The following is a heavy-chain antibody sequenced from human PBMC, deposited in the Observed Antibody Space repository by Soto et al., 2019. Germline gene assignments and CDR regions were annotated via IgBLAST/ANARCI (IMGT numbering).Heavy chain of an antibody. D-gene: IGHD4-17*01. CDR3: AKDRSDYAPNYSGLDV. CDR1: GFTFRDFA. CDR2: IIGSGETP. J-gene: IGHJ6*02. V-gene: IGHV3-23*01. Sequence: PGGSLRLSCAPSGFTFRDFAMIWVRQAPGKRLEWVSAIIGSGETPYYADSVKGRFIISRDNFRNTLYLQMSSLRAEDTAVYFCAKDRSDYAPNYSGLDVWGQGTTVTVSS.